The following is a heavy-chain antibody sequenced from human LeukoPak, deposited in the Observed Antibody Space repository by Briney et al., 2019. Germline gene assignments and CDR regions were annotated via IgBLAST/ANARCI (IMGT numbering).Heavy chain of an antibody. V-gene: IGHV4-59*01. D-gene: IGHD2-8*01. CDR3: ARSGTKTNGFDY. CDR1: GGSISTSY. CDR2: IYYSGST. Sequence: SETLSLTCTVSGGSISTSYWSWIRQPPGKGLEWVGYIYYSGSTNYSPSLQSRVTISVDTSRNQFSLRLSSVTAADTAMYYCARSGTKTNGFDYWGQGTLVTVSS. J-gene: IGHJ4*02.